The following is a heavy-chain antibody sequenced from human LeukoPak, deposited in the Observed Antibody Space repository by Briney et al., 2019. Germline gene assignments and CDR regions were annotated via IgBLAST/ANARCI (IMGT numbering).Heavy chain of an antibody. D-gene: IGHD5-18*01. V-gene: IGHV3-23*01. J-gene: IGHJ3*02. CDR3: ARARSSYGYGDAFDI. Sequence: GGSLRLSCAASGFTFSSYEMNWVRQAPGKGLEWVSAISGSGGSTNYADSVKGRFTISRDNSKNTLYLQMNSLRAEDTAVYYCARARSSYGYGDAFDIWGQGTMVTVSS. CDR1: GFTFSSYE. CDR2: ISGSGGST.